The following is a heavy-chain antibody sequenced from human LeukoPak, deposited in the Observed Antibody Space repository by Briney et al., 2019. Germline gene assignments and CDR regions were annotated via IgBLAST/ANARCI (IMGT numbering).Heavy chain of an antibody. V-gene: IGHV1-46*01. J-gene: IGHJ4*02. D-gene: IGHD3-22*01. CDR2: INPRGGST. CDR3: ARSGGYYYDSSGYPFDY. Sequence: ASVKVSCKASGYTFTSYYMHWVRQAPGQGLEWMGIINPRGGSTSYAQKFQGRVTMTRDMSTSTVYMELSSLRSEDTAVYYCARSGGYYYDSSGYPFDYWGQGTLVTVSS. CDR1: GYTFTSYY.